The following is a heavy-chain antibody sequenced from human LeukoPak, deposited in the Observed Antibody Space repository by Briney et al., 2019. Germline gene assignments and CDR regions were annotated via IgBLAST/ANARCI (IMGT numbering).Heavy chain of an antibody. CDR3: ARQGYYTLDAFDI. CDR1: GYSFTSYW. J-gene: IGHJ3*02. V-gene: IGHV5-51*01. Sequence: GESLKISCKGSGYSFTSYWIGWVRQMPGKGLEWMGIIYPGDSDTRYSPSFQGRVTISADKSISTAYLQWSSLKASDTAMYYCARQGYYTLDAFDIWGQGTMVTVSS. D-gene: IGHD3-3*01. CDR2: IYPGDSDT.